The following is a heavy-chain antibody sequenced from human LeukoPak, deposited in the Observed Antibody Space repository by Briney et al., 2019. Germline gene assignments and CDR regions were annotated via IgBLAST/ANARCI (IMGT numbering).Heavy chain of an antibody. D-gene: IGHD2-15*01. J-gene: IGHJ4*02. V-gene: IGHV5-51*01. CDR2: IYPGDSDT. Sequence: GESLKISCKASGYSFTTYWIGWVRQMPGKGLEWMGIIYPGDSDTRYSPFLQGQVTISADKSINTAYLQWSSLTASDTAMYFCARRGGSLHYFDCWGQGSLVTVSS. CDR3: ARRGGSLHYFDC. CDR1: GYSFTTYW.